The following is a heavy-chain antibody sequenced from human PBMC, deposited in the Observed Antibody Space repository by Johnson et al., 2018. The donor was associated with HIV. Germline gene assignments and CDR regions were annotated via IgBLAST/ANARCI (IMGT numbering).Heavy chain of an antibody. J-gene: IGHJ3*02. V-gene: IGHV3-30*02. CDR2: IRYDGRNE. CDR1: GFTFKDYG. D-gene: IGHD6-19*01. Sequence: VQLVESGGSVVRPGGSLRLSCAASGFTFKDYGMSWVRQAPGKGLEWVAFIRYDGRNEYYADSVRGRFTVSRDNSKNTMYLQMNSLRAEDTAIYYCAKLRKKQWLVGEAFDIWGQGTMVTVSS. CDR3: AKLRKKQWLVGEAFDI.